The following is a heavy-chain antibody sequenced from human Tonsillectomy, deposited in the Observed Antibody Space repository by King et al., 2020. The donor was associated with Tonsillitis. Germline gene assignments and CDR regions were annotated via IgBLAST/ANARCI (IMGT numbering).Heavy chain of an antibody. CDR3: ASTLVVPAAKGFQD. Sequence: QLQESGPGLVKPSETLSLTCTVSGGSISSSSYYWGWIRQPPGKGLVWIGSIYYSGSTYYNPSLKSRVTISVDTSKNQFSLKLSSVTAADTAVYYCASTLVVPAAKGFQDWGQGTLVTVSS. J-gene: IGHJ1*01. CDR2: IYYSGST. V-gene: IGHV4-39*01. D-gene: IGHD2-2*01. CDR1: GGSISSSSYY.